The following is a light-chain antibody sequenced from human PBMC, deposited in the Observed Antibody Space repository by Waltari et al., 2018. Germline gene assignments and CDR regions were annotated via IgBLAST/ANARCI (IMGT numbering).Light chain of an antibody. J-gene: IGKJ5*01. CDR2: GAY. V-gene: IGKV3-20*01. Sequence: EIVLPQSPGTLSLAPGERATLSGRASPSVSCSYLAWYQQKPCQAPRLLIYGAYSRATGIPDRCSGSGSGTDFTLTSSRLQPEDVEVYYGQQYGSSPITFGHGPRLEIK. CDR1: PSVSCSY. CDR3: QQYGSSPIT.